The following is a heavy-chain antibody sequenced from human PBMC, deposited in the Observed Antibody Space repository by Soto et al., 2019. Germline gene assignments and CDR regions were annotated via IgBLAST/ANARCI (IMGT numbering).Heavy chain of an antibody. CDR1: GGSISSSSYY. V-gene: IGHV4-39*01. D-gene: IGHD3-22*01. CDR3: ARHGCYYDSSGYCHFDY. CDR2: IYYSGST. J-gene: IGHJ4*02. Sequence: PSETLSLTCTVSGGSISSSSYYWGWIRKPPGKGLEWIGSIYYSGSTYYNPSLKSRVTISVDTSKNQFSLKLSSVTAADTAVYYCARHGCYYDSSGYCHFDYWGQGTLVTVSS.